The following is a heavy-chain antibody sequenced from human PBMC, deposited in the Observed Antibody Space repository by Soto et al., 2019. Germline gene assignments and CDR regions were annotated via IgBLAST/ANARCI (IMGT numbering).Heavy chain of an antibody. V-gene: IGHV4-59*13. D-gene: IGHD2-15*01. CDR3: ARARLYCSGDSCWPSGFDP. CDR2: ILYSGST. Sequence: PSETLSLTCTVSGDSISSYFWSWIRQSPERGLEWIGYILYSGSTNFNPSLRSRVTMSVDTSKNQVSLKLSSVTAADTAVYYCARARLYCSGDSCWPSGFDPWAQGTLVTVSS. J-gene: IGHJ5*02. CDR1: GDSISSYF.